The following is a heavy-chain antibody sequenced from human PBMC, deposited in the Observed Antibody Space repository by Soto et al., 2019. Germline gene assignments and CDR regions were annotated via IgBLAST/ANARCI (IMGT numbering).Heavy chain of an antibody. J-gene: IGHJ4*01. V-gene: IGHV4-38-2*02. CDR1: GYSISSGSY. CDR3: EKAHVMVVAGSNFDY. CDR2: IYHGGTT. Sequence: SETLSLTCTVSGYSISSGSYWGWIRQPPGKGPEWIASIYHGGTTFYNPSLKSRVTVSVDKSNNQFSLKLRSVTAADTAVYYCEKAHVMVVAGSNFDYWGHGTLVTVSS. D-gene: IGHD6-19*01.